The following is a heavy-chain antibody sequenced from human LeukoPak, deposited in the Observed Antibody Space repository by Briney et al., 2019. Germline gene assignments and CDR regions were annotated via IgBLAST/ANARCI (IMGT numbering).Heavy chain of an antibody. V-gene: IGHV4-59*11. J-gene: IGHJ1*01. D-gene: IGHD6-13*01. CDR1: GGSISSHY. Sequence: SETLSLTCTVSGGSISSHYWSWIRQPPEKGLEWIGYIYYSGSTNYNPSLKSRVTISVDTSKNQFSLKLSSVTAADTAVYYCAAIAAARKYFQHWGQGTLVTVSS. CDR3: AAIAAARKYFQH. CDR2: IYYSGST.